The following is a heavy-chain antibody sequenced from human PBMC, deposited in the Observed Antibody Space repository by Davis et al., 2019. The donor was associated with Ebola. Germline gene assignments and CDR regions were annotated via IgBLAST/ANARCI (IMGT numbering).Heavy chain of an antibody. D-gene: IGHD6-13*01. V-gene: IGHV4-31*03. J-gene: IGHJ4*02. CDR3: ARGRGSLGSNSDN. CDR1: GGSISSGGYY. CDR2: IYYSGST. Sequence: PSETLSLTCTVSGGSISSGGYYWSWIRQHPGKGLEWIGYIYYSGSTYYNPSLKSRVTISVDTSKNQFSLKLSSVTAADTAVYYCARGRGSLGSNSDNWGQGTLVTVSS.